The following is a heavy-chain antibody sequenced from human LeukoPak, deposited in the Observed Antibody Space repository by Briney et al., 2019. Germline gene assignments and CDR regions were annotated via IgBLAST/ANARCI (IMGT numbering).Heavy chain of an antibody. D-gene: IGHD6-13*01. J-gene: IGHJ4*02. Sequence: GGSLRLSCAASGFTFSSYSMNWVRQAPGKGLEWVSSISSSSSYIYYADSVKGRFTISRDNAKNSLYLQMNSLRAEDTAVYYCAKDRGEAAAAKYYFDYWGQGTLVTVSS. CDR3: AKDRGEAAAAKYYFDY. CDR1: GFTFSSYS. V-gene: IGHV3-21*01. CDR2: ISSSSSYI.